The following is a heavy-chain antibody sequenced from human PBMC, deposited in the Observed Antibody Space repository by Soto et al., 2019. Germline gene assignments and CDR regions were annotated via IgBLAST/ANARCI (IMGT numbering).Heavy chain of an antibody. CDR2: ISAYNGDT. J-gene: IGHJ4*02. V-gene: IGHV1-18*01. CDR1: GYSFTNYG. CDR3: ARAMTTVTTREYYFDY. Sequence: ASVKVSCKASGYSFTNYGITWVRQAPGQGFEWMGWISAYNGDTNYAQKLQGRVTMTTDASTSTAYMELSSLRSEDTAVYYCARAMTTVTTREYYFDYWGQGTLVTVSS. D-gene: IGHD4-17*01.